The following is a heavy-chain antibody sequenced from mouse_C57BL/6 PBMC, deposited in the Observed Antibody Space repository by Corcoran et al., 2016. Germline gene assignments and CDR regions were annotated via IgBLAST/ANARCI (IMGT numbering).Heavy chain of an antibody. V-gene: IGHV8-12*01. J-gene: IGHJ4*01. D-gene: IGHD2-12*01. CDR3: ARSNDGGTPNAMDY. CDR1: GFSLSTTDMG. Sequence: QVPQNESGPGISQSSQTLCLTCSCSGFSLSTTDMGESWIRQPSGKGLEWLAHIYWDDDKRYNPSLKSRRTVTKDTSRNQVFLKITSVDTADTATYYCARSNDGGTPNAMDYWGQGTSVTVSS. CDR2: IYWDDDK.